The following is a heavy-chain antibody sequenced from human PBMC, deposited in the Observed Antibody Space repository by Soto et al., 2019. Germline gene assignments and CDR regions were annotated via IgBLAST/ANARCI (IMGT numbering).Heavy chain of an antibody. D-gene: IGHD1-26*01. CDR1: GYTFTSSG. CDR2: ISAYNGNT. CDR3: ARVSGGSDKWFDP. V-gene: IGHV1-18*01. J-gene: IGHJ5*02. Sequence: QVQLVQSGAEVKKPGASVKVSCKASGYTFTSSGISWVRQAPGQGLEWMGWISAYNGNTNYAQNLQGRVTMTTDTSTSTAYRELRSLRSDDTAVYYCARVSGGSDKWFDPWGQGTLVTVSS.